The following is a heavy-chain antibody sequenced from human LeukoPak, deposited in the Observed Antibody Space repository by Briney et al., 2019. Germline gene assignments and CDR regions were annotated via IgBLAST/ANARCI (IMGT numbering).Heavy chain of an antibody. J-gene: IGHJ4*02. D-gene: IGHD3-10*01. V-gene: IGHV4-34*01. Sequence: SETLSLTCAVYGGSFSGYYWSWIRQPPGKGLEWIGEINHSGSTNYNPSLKSRVTISVDTSKNQFSLKLSSVTAADTAVYYCAGHYGSGFDYWGQGTLVTVSS. CDR1: GGSFSGYY. CDR3: AGHYGSGFDY. CDR2: INHSGST.